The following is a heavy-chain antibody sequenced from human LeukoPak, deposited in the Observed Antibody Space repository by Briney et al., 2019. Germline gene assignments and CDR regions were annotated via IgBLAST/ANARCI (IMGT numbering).Heavy chain of an antibody. CDR1: GYSISSGYY. D-gene: IGHD2-21*01. V-gene: IGHV4-38-2*01. Sequence: PSETLSLTCAVSGYSISSGYYWGWIRQPPGKGLEWIGSIYHSGSTYYNPSLKSRVTISVDTSKNQFSLKLSSVTVADTAVYYCARVISNYVDYWGQGTLVTVSS. CDR3: ARVISNYVDY. J-gene: IGHJ4*02. CDR2: IYHSGST.